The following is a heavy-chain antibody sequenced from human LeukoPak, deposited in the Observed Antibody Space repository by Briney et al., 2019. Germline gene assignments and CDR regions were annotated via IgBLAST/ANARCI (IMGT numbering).Heavy chain of an antibody. Sequence: SETLSLTCTVPGGSISSYYWSWIRQPSGKGLEWIGYIYYSGSTNYNPSLKSRVTISVDTSKNQFSLKPSSVTAADTAVYYCAREVGATADGAFDIWGQGTMVTVSS. V-gene: IGHV4-59*01. CDR2: IYYSGST. CDR1: GGSISSYY. CDR3: AREVGATADGAFDI. D-gene: IGHD1-26*01. J-gene: IGHJ3*02.